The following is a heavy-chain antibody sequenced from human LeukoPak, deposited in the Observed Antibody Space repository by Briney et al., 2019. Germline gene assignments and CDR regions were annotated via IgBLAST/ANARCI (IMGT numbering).Heavy chain of an antibody. Sequence: SETLSLTCTVSGGSISSSSYYWGWIRQPPGKGLEWIGSIYYSGSTNYNPSLKSRVTISVDTSKNQFSLKLSSVTAADTAVYYCAAETFDAFDIWGQGTMVTVSS. CDR3: AAETFDAFDI. CDR2: IYYSGST. V-gene: IGHV4-39*07. CDR1: GGSISSSSYY. J-gene: IGHJ3*02.